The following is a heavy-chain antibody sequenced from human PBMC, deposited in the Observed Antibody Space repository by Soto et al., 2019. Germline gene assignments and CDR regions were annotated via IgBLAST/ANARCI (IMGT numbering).Heavy chain of an antibody. CDR1: GFTFGDYA. D-gene: IGHD2-2*01. CDR2: IGSKAYGGTT. J-gene: IGHJ6*02. Sequence: PGGSLRLSCTATGFTFGDYAMSWFRQAPGKGLEWVGFIGSKAYGGTTEYAASVKGRFTISRDDSKSIAYLQMNSLKTEDTAVYYCTRARAGGPAARDYYYYYGMDVWGQGTTVTVSS. CDR3: TRARAGGPAARDYYYYYGMDV. V-gene: IGHV3-49*03.